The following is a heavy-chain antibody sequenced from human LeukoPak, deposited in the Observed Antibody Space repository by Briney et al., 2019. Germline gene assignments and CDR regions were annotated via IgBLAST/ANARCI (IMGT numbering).Heavy chain of an antibody. CDR1: GFTLSSYG. J-gene: IGHJ4*02. Sequence: GGSLRLSCAASGFTLSSYGMHWVRQAPGKGLEWVAFVRYDGTIKYYADSVKGRFTISRDNSKNTLYLQMNSLRVEDTAVYYCGGLWSLDCWGQGTLVTVSS. CDR3: GGLWSLDC. CDR2: VRYDGTIK. D-gene: IGHD3-10*01. V-gene: IGHV3-30*02.